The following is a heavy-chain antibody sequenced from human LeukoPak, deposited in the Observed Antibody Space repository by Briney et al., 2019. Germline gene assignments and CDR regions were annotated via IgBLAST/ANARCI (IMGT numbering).Heavy chain of an antibody. D-gene: IGHD4-17*01. CDR1: GGSISSYY. CDR2: IYTSGST. J-gene: IGHJ3*02. V-gene: IGHV4-4*07. CDR3: ARAMTTVTTFLAPLFGTADAFDI. Sequence: KPSETLSLTCTASGGSISSYYWSWIRQPAGKGLEWIGRIYTSGSTNYNPSLKSRVTMSVDTSKNQFSLKLSSVTAADTAVYYCARAMTTVTTFLAPLFGTADAFDIWGQGTMVTVSS.